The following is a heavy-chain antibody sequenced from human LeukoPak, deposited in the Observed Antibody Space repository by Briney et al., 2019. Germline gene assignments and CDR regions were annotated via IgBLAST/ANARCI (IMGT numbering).Heavy chain of an antibody. V-gene: IGHV4-59*08. CDR2: IHNSGRT. Sequence: PSETLSLTCSVSGGSVSSYYWSWIRQSPGKGLEWIGYIHNSGRTNYNPSLKSRVTGFVDTSKNQVSLSLSSVTAADTAVYYCARHGTISSESYFDYWGQGALVTVSS. D-gene: IGHD1-14*01. CDR3: ARHGTISSESYFDY. J-gene: IGHJ4*02. CDR1: GGSVSSYY.